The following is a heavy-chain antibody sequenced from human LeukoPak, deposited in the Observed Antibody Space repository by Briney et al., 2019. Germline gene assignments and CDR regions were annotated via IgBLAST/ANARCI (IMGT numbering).Heavy chain of an antibody. Sequence: GASVKVSCKASGYTFTSYAMHWVRQAPGQRLEWMGWINAGNGNTKYSQKFQGRVTITRDTSASTAYMELSSLRSEDTAVYYCAKQELERHPDYWGQGTLVPVSS. D-gene: IGHD1-1*01. CDR2: INAGNGNT. J-gene: IGHJ4*02. CDR3: AKQELERHPDY. CDR1: GYTFTSYA. V-gene: IGHV1-3*01.